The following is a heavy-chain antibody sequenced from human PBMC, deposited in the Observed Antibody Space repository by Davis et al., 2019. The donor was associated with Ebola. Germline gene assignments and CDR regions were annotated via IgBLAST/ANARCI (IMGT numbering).Heavy chain of an antibody. CDR2: IWSSGEVV. V-gene: IGHV3-23*05. J-gene: IGHJ4*02. CDR3: AKWDVGAAAAPGNY. Sequence: GESLKISCAASGFTFSDFKMNWVRQAPGKGLELISHIWSSGEVVYYADSVKGRFTISRDNSKNTLYLQMNSLGAEDTAVYYCAKWDVGAAAAPGNYWGQGTLVTVSS. CDR1: GFTFSDFK. D-gene: IGHD6-13*01.